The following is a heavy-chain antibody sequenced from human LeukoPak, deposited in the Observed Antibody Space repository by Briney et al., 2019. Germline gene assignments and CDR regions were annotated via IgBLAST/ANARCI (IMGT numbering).Heavy chain of an antibody. CDR2: INSDGGST. V-gene: IGHV3-74*01. D-gene: IGHD6-6*01. J-gene: IGHJ4*02. CDR1: GFTFSSYW. CDR3: ARTNPEDYSSSLYYFDY. Sequence: PGGSLRLSCAASGFTFSSYWMHWVRQAPGKGLVWVSRINSDGGSTSYADSVKGRFTISRDNAKNTLYLQMNSLRAEDTAVYYCARTNPEDYSSSLYYFDYWGQGTLVTVSS.